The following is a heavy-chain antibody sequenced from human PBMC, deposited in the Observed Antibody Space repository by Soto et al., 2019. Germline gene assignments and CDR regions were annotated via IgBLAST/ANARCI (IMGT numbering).Heavy chain of an antibody. CDR3: ARRRGSGWYAFDN. V-gene: IGHV4-39*01. Sequence: PSETLSLTCTVSCASINSANSFWGWIRQPPGKGLQWIGSFYYGGSTSYHPSLRSRVTISADTSNNQFSLKVTSVTAADTAKYYCARRRGSGWYAFDNWGQGTLVTVSS. CDR1: CASINSANSF. CDR2: FYYGGST. D-gene: IGHD6-19*01. J-gene: IGHJ4*02.